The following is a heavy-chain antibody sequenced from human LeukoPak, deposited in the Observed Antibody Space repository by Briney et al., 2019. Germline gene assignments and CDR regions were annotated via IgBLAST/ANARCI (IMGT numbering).Heavy chain of an antibody. CDR3: ARDRPYSGSYFGWFDP. V-gene: IGHV3-33*01. Sequence: GRSLRLSCAASGFTFSSYGMHWVRQAPGKGLEWVAVIWYDGSNKYYADSVKGRFTISRDNSKNTLYLQMNSLRAEDTAVYYCARDRPYSGSYFGWFDPWGQGTLVTVSS. CDR1: GFTFSSYG. CDR2: IWYDGSNK. J-gene: IGHJ5*02. D-gene: IGHD1-26*01.